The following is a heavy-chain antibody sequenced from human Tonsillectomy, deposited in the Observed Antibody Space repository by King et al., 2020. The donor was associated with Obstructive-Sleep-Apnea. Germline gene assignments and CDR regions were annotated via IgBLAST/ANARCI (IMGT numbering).Heavy chain of an antibody. Sequence: QLQESGPGLVKPSETPSLTCTVSGGSISSYYWSWIRQPPGKGLEWIGYINYSGSTNYNPSLKSPVTISVDTSKNQFSLKLRSVTAADTAVYYCARDSSIFYYFDYWGQGTLVTVSS. V-gene: IGHV4-59*01. D-gene: IGHD6-6*01. CDR1: GGSISSYY. CDR3: ARDSSIFYYFDY. CDR2: INYSGST. J-gene: IGHJ4*02.